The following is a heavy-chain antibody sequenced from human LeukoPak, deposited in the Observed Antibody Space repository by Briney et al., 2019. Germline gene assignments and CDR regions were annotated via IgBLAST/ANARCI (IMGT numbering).Heavy chain of an antibody. D-gene: IGHD3-22*01. V-gene: IGHV3-30*18. CDR3: AKDSSGYPRG. CDR1: GFTFSSYG. CDR2: ISYDGSNK. J-gene: IGHJ4*02. Sequence: PGGSLRLSCAASGFTFSSYGMHWVRQAPGKGLEWVAVISYDGSNKYYADSVKGRFTISRDNSKNTLYLQMNSLRAEDTAVYYCAKDSSGYPRGWGQGTLVTVSS.